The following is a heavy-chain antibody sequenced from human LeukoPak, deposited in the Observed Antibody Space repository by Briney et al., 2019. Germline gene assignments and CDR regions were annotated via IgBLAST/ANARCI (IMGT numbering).Heavy chain of an antibody. Sequence: SETPSLTCTVSGGPLSSYYWSWIRQPPGKGLEWIGYIYSSGSTNYNPSLESRVTISEDTSKNQFSLKLRSVTAADTAIYYCARRSWYVDYWGQGTLVTVSS. CDR1: GGPLSSYY. CDR2: IYSSGST. D-gene: IGHD6-13*01. J-gene: IGHJ4*02. CDR3: ARRSWYVDY. V-gene: IGHV4-59*08.